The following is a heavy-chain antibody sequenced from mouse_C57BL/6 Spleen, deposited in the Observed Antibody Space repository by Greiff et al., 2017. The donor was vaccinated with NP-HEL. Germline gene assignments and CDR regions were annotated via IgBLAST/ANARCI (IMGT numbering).Heavy chain of an antibody. CDR3: ARSSRDYYGSYYAMDY. V-gene: IGHV1-82*01. Sequence: VQLQQSGPELVKPGASVKISCKASGYAFSSSWMNWVKQRPGKGLEWIGRIYPGDGDTNYNGKFKGKATLTADKSSSTAYMQLSSLTSEDSAVYFCARSSRDYYGSYYAMDYWGQGTSVTVSS. CDR1: GYAFSSSW. CDR2: IYPGDGDT. J-gene: IGHJ4*01. D-gene: IGHD1-1*01.